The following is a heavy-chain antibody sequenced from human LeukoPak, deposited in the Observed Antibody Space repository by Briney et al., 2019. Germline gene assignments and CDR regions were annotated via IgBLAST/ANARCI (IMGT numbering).Heavy chain of an antibody. D-gene: IGHD3-22*01. CDR3: ARDSYYDSSGLFDY. J-gene: IGHJ4*02. CDR1: GGTFSSYT. V-gene: IGHV1-69*04. CDR2: IIPILGIA. Sequence: GSSVKVSCKASGGTFSSYTISWVRQAPGQGLEWMGRIIPILGIANYAQKFLGRVTITADKSTSTAYMELSSLRSEDTAVYYCARDSYYDSSGLFDYWGQGTLVTVSS.